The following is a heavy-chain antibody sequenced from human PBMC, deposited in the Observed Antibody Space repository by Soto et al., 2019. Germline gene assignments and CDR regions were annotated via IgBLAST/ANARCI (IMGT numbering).Heavy chain of an antibody. CDR2: INHSGST. Sequence: QVQLQQWGAGLLKPSETLSLTCAVYGGSFSGYYWSWIRQPPGKGLEWIGEINHSGSTNYNPSLTRRITIRVDTSNKQFSLHLSSVTAADTAVYYCARRSRYCDSSCYSPHDYGMDVWGQGTTVTVSS. J-gene: IGHJ6*02. CDR1: GGSFSGYY. CDR3: ARRSRYCDSSCYSPHDYGMDV. D-gene: IGHD3-22*01. V-gene: IGHV4-34*01.